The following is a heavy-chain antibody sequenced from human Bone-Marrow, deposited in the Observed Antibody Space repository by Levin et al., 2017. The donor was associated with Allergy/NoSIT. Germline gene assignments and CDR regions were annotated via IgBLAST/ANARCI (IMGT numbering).Heavy chain of an antibody. CDR2: ISYDGSNK. CDR1: GFTFSSYA. V-gene: IGHV3-30*04. J-gene: IGHJ4*02. Sequence: GESLKISCAASGFTFSSYAMHWVRQAPGKGLEWVAVISYDGSNKYYADSVKGRFTISRDNSKNTLYLQMNSLRAEDTAVYYCARDSDGYNSDWGQGTLVTVSS. D-gene: IGHD5-24*01. CDR3: ARDSDGYNSD.